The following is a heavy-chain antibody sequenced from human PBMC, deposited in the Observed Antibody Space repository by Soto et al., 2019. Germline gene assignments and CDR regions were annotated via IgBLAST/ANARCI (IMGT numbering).Heavy chain of an antibody. CDR1: GGSISSSGYC. V-gene: IGHV4-39*01. D-gene: IGHD2-15*01. CDR3: ARHKSGSDWFDP. J-gene: IGHJ5*02. CDR2: IFYSGTT. Sequence: QMQLQESGPGLVKPAETLSLTCTVSGGSISSSGYCWAWVRQPPGKGLEWIGCIFYSGTTYYHPSLKNRVTMSVDTSNNQFSLRLSSVTAADTAVYHCARHKSGSDWFDPWGQGTLVTVSS.